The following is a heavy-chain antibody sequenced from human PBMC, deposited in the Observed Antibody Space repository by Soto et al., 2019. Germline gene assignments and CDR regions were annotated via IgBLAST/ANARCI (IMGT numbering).Heavy chain of an antibody. CDR3: ARYKSDIEMPRLYYFDY. CDR1: RGSTTSSGYS. CDR2: IPHRRRT. D-gene: IGHD5-12*01. Sequence: SQTLSLTCSVSRGSTTSSGYSSSWIRQHPGQGVVWNADIPHRRRTHYHPPLKSRVSILLDTSNNQFSLKLTSVTAADTAVYYCARYKSDIEMPRLYYFDYWGQGTVVT. J-gene: IGHJ4*02. V-gene: IGHV4-31*03.